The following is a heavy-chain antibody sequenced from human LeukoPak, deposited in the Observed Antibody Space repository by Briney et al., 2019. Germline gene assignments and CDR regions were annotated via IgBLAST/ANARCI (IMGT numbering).Heavy chain of an antibody. CDR1: GFTFNNAW. CDR3: TTAPSALDY. CDR2: IKSETSGGTT. J-gene: IGHJ4*02. Sequence: KPGGSLRLSCAASGFTFNNAWMSWVRQAPGKGLEWVGRIKSETSGGTTDYAAPVKGRFTISRDDSKNTLFLQMNSLKTEDTAVYYCTTAPSALDYWGQGILVTVSS. V-gene: IGHV3-15*01.